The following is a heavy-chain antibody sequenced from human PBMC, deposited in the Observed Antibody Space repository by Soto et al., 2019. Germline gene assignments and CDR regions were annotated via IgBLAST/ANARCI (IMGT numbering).Heavy chain of an antibody. V-gene: IGHV3-23*01. Sequence: EVQLLESGGGLVQPGGSLRLSCAASGFTFSSYAMTWVRQAPGKGLEWVSVISGSGGTTYYADSVKGRFTISRDNSKNSLYLQVNSLRAEDTALYYCAKDTNVEARGAFDVWGQGTMVTVSS. CDR3: AKDTNVEARGAFDV. D-gene: IGHD6-6*01. CDR1: GFTFSSYA. J-gene: IGHJ3*01. CDR2: ISGSGGTT.